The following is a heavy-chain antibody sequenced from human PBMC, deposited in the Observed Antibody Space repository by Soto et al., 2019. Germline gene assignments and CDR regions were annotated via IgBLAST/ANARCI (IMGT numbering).Heavy chain of an antibody. V-gene: IGHV4-31*03. CDR1: GGSISSVGYY. CDR2: ISYSGST. D-gene: IGHD3-22*01. J-gene: IGHJ5*02. CDR3: ARDNLSYDSSVSLLDWFDP. Sequence: TSETLSLTCTVSGGSISSVGYYWSWIRQHPGTGLEWIGHISYSGSTYYNTSLKSRVTISVDTSKNQFSLKLSSVTAADTAVYYWARDNLSYDSSVSLLDWFDPWGQGTLVTVSS.